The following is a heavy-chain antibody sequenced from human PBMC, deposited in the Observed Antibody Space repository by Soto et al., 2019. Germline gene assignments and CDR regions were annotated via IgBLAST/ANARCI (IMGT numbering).Heavy chain of an antibody. CDR2: ISYDGSNK. V-gene: IGHV3-30-3*01. CDR3: AGEGPGGGATLDY. J-gene: IGHJ4*02. Sequence: QVQLVESGGGVVQPGRSLRLSCAASGFTFSSYAMHWVRQAPGKGLEWVAVISYDGSNKYYADSVKGRFTISRDNSKNTLYLQRNRLGAEDTAGYCWAGEGPGGGATLDYWGQGTLVTVSS. CDR1: GFTFSSYA. D-gene: IGHD3-10*01.